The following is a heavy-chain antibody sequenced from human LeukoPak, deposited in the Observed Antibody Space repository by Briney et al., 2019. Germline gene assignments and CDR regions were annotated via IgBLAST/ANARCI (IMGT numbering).Heavy chain of an antibody. CDR3: ARVMTTYYYGVDV. D-gene: IGHD4-11*01. CDR2: IWYDGSNK. Sequence: GGSLRLSYAASGFTFSSYGMHWVRQAPGKGLEWVAVIWYDGSNKYYADSVKGRFTISRDNSKNTLYLQMNSLRAEDTAVYYCARVMTTYYYGVDVWGQGTTVTVSS. V-gene: IGHV3-33*01. CDR1: GFTFSSYG. J-gene: IGHJ6*02.